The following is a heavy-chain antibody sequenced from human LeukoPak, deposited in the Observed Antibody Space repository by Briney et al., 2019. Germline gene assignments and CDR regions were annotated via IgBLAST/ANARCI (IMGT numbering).Heavy chain of an antibody. CDR1: GFTFSSYA. V-gene: IGHV3-23*01. Sequence: QPGGSLRLSCAASGFTFSSYAMSWVRQAPGKGLEWVSAISGSGGSTYYADPVKGRFTISRDNSKNTLYLQMNSLRAEDTAVYYCAKDGRTYYYDSSGYQQRRDDYWGQGTLVTVSS. CDR2: ISGSGGST. J-gene: IGHJ4*02. D-gene: IGHD3-22*01. CDR3: AKDGRTYYYDSSGYQQRRDDY.